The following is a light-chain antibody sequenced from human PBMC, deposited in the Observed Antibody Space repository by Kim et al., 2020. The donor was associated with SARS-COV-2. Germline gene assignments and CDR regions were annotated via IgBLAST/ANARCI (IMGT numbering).Light chain of an antibody. CDR1: QSVSNS. CDR2: DAS. Sequence: EIVLTQSPATLSFSPGERPTLSCRASQSVSNSLAWYQQKPGQAPRLLIYDASNRSTGIPARFRGRESGTDFTLTISSLEPEDFAVYYCQQRSNWPTFGQGTRLEIK. V-gene: IGKV3-11*01. CDR3: QQRSNWPT. J-gene: IGKJ5*01.